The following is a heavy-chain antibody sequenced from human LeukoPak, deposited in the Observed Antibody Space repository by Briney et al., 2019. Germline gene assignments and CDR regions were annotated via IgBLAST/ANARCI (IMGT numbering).Heavy chain of an antibody. V-gene: IGHV3-73*01. J-gene: IGHJ5*02. CDR3: TVPQSGGNWFDP. CDR1: GFTFSDSA. CDR2: IRGKGYSDPP. Sequence: PGESLKLSCAASGFTFSDSAIHWVRQASGKGLDWVGRIRGKGYSDPPAYVVSVKGRFTISRDDSKSTAYLQMNSLKAEDTAVYFCTVPQSGGNWFDPWGPGTQDTVSS. D-gene: IGHD3-16*01.